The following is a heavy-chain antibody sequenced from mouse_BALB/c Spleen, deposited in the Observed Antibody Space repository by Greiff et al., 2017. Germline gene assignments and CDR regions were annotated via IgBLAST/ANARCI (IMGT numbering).Heavy chain of an antibody. V-gene: IGHV5-6*02. Sequence: DVMLVESGGDLVKPGGSLKLSCAASGFTFSSYGMSWVRQTPDKRLEWVATISSGGSYTYYPDSVKGRFTISRDNAKNTLYLQMSSLKSEDTAMYYCARQGAYYGNYDAMDYWGQGTSVTVSS. CDR2: ISSGGSYT. CDR3: ARQGAYYGNYDAMDY. J-gene: IGHJ4*01. CDR1: GFTFSSYG. D-gene: IGHD2-10*01.